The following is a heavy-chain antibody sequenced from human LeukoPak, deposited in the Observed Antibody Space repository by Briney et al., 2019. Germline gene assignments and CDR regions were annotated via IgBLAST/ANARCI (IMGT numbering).Heavy chain of an antibody. CDR1: GGSISSSSYY. CDR3: ARGGYYGSGNDFRFDP. Sequence: SETLSLTCTVSGGSISSSSYYWSWIRQPPGKGLEWIGYIYYSGSTNYKPSLKSRVTISVDTSKNQFSLKLSSVTAADTAVYYCARGGYYGSGNDFRFDPWGQGTLVTVSS. J-gene: IGHJ5*02. CDR2: IYYSGST. V-gene: IGHV4-61*01. D-gene: IGHD3-10*01.